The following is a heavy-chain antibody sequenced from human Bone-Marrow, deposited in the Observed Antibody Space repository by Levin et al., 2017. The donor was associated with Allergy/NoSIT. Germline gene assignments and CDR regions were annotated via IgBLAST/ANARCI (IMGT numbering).Heavy chain of an antibody. CDR1: GFTFSSYA. D-gene: IGHD4-17*01. CDR3: ARTTDGDPDY. J-gene: IGHJ4*02. Sequence: GGSLRLSCLCSGFTFSSYAMSWVRQVPGKGLEWVSHMTSNGLGTYYADSVKGRFTISRDISKDTLYLQMNSLRAEDMAIYYCARTTDGDPDYWGQGALVTVSS. V-gene: IGHV3-23*01. CDR2: MTSNGLGT.